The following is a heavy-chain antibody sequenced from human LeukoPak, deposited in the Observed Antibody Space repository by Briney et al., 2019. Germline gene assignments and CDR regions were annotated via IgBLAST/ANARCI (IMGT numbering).Heavy chain of an antibody. CDR2: IHYNGST. CDR1: GGSISSGGYY. V-gene: IGHV4-39*07. Sequence: SETLSLTCTVSGGSISSGGYYWGCIRQPPGKGLEWIGSIHYNGSTCYNSSLESRVIMSVDTSKNQFSLKLTSVTAADTAVYYCARDRGVPRPYYFDRWGQGTLVTVSS. CDR3: ARDRGVPRPYYFDR. J-gene: IGHJ4*02. D-gene: IGHD3-10*01.